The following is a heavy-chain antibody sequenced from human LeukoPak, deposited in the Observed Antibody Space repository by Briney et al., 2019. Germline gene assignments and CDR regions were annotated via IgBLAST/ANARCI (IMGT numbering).Heavy chain of an antibody. J-gene: IGHJ4*02. CDR2: ISWNSGSI. D-gene: IGHD1-26*01. Sequence: GGSLRLSCAASGLTFDDYAMHWVRQAPGKGLEWVSGISWNSGSIGYADSVKGRFTISRDNAKNSLYLQMNSLRAEDTAVYYCARVGLGATAFDYWGQGTLVTVSS. CDR3: ARVGLGATAFDY. V-gene: IGHV3-9*01. CDR1: GLTFDDYA.